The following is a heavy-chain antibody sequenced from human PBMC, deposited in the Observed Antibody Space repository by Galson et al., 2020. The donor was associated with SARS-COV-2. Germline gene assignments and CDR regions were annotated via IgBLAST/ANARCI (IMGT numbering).Heavy chain of an antibody. CDR1: GYTITSYD. Sequence: ASANVSRKASGYTITSYDINRVRQATRHGLEWMRWMNPNSANPGYAQKFQGRVTMTRNTPISTAYMELSSLRSEDTAVYYSARGQTLGYWGQGTLVTVSS. CDR2: MNPNSANP. CDR3: ARGQTLGY. J-gene: IGHJ4*02. V-gene: IGHV1-8*01.